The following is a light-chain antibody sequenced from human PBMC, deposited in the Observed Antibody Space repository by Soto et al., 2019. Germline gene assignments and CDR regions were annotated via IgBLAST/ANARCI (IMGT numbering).Light chain of an antibody. CDR3: QQTYNPPPT. CDR2: GAS. J-gene: IGKJ1*01. CDR1: QSSNKY. V-gene: IGKV1-39*01. Sequence: IQTNQTASSLSAAAGDRVTITCRASQSSNKYLNWYQHRHGEAPKLLIFGASSLQRGVPSRFSGSGSGTEFTLTISSLKGEDFATYDCQQTYNPPPTFCPGTKVDIK.